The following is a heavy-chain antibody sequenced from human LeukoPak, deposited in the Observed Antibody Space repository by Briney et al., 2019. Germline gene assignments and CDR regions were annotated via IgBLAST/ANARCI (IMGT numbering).Heavy chain of an antibody. CDR1: GYTFTSYG. CDR3: ARIDYASGSHDY. V-gene: IGHV1-18*01. J-gene: IGHJ4*02. D-gene: IGHD3-10*01. Sequence: ASVKVSCKASGYTFTSYGISWVRQAPGQGLEWMGWISAYNGNTNYAQKLQGRVTMTTDTSTSTAYMELRSLTSDDTAVYFCARIDYASGSHDYWGRGTLVTVSS. CDR2: ISAYNGNT.